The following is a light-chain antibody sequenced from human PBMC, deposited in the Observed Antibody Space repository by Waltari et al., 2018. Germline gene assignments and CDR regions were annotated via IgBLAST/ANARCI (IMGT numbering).Light chain of an antibody. Sequence: EVVLTQSPGTLSVSPGERATLSCRASQSVSRSYLAWYQQRPGQAPRLLSYGASNRATGIPDRFRGSGSGTDFTLTINRLEPEDFAVYYCQQYGSSPLFAFGPGTKVDIK. CDR2: GAS. V-gene: IGKV3-20*01. CDR3: QQYGSSPLFA. CDR1: QSVSRSY. J-gene: IGKJ3*01.